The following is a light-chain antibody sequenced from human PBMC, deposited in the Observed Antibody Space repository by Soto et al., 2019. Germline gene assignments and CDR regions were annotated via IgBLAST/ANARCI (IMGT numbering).Light chain of an antibody. Sequence: QSVLTQPPSVSGAPGQRVTISCTGSSSNIGAGHDVHWYQQLPGTAPKLLIFDNSNRPSGVPDRFSGSKSGTSASLAITGLQAEDEADYYCQSYDSSLSVIYVFGTGTKVTVL. CDR1: SSNIGAGHD. CDR2: DNS. V-gene: IGLV1-40*01. CDR3: QSYDSSLSVIYV. J-gene: IGLJ1*01.